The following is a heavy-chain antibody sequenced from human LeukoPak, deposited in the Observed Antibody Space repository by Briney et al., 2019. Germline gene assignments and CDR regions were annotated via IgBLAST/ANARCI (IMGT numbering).Heavy chain of an antibody. D-gene: IGHD1-26*01. CDR3: ARLWELYDY. V-gene: IGHV4-4*02. J-gene: IGHJ4*02. CDR2: TFYSGST. CDR1: GGSVSSSNW. Sequence: SETLSLTCAVSGGSVSSSNWWSWVRQPPGKGLEWIGSTFYSGSTYYNPSLKNRVTISLDTSKNQFSLDLSSVTAADTAVYYCARLWELYDYWGQGTLVTVSS.